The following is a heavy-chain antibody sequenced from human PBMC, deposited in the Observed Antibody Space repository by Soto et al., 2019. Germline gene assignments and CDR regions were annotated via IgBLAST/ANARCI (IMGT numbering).Heavy chain of an antibody. CDR1: GGSISGYY. CDR2: IYYSGST. CDR3: AAAPRY. Sequence: QVQLQESGPGLVKPSETLSLTCSVSGGSISGYYWSWIRQTPEKGLEWIGYIYYSGSTSYNPSLKSRVTMFIDMAKNQFSLKLTSVSAADAAVYYCAAAPRYWGQGILVTVSS. V-gene: IGHV4-59*01. J-gene: IGHJ4*02. D-gene: IGHD2-15*01.